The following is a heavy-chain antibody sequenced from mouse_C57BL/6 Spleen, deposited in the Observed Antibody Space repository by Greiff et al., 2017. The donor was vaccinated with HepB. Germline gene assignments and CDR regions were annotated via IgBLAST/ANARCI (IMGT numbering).Heavy chain of an antibody. Sequence: VQLQQPGAELVKPGASVKLSCKASGYTFTSYWMQWVKQRPGQGLEWIGEIDPSDSYTNYNQKFKGKATLTVDTSSSTAYMQLSSLTSEDSAVYYCARGGYYDYDRYFDVWGTGTTVTVSS. CDR3: ARGGYYDYDRYFDV. J-gene: IGHJ1*03. CDR2: IDPSDSYT. CDR1: GYTFTSYW. D-gene: IGHD2-4*01. V-gene: IGHV1-50*01.